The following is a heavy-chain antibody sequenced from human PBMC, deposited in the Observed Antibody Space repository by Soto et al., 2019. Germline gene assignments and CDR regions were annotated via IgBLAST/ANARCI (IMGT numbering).Heavy chain of an antibody. CDR1: GFTFSSYS. Sequence: GSLSLSCAASGFTFSSYSMNWVRQAPGKGLEWVSSISSSSSYIYYADSVKGRFTISRDNAKNSLYLQMNSLRAEDTAVYYCARITVWGDAFDIWGQGTMVTVSS. J-gene: IGHJ3*02. D-gene: IGHD7-27*01. V-gene: IGHV3-21*01. CDR3: ARITVWGDAFDI. CDR2: ISSSSSYI.